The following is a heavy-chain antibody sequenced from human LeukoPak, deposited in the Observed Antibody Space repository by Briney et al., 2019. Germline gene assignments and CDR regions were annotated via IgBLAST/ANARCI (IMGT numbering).Heavy chain of an antibody. CDR1: GYTLNELS. CDR2: FDPEDGET. V-gene: IGHV1-24*01. D-gene: IGHD3-10*01. Sequence: ASVKVSCKVSGYTLNELSIHWVRQAPGKGLQWMGGFDPEDGETIYAQKFQGRVTMTEDTSTDTAYMELSSLRSEDTAVYYCATYRFTRGFDFWGQGTLVTVSS. CDR3: ATYRFTRGFDF. J-gene: IGHJ4*02.